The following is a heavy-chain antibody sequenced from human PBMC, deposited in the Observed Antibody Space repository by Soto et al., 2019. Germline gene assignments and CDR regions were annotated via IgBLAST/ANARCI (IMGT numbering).Heavy chain of an antibody. CDR3: ARGDDFLTGYYFDY. CDR2: ISSGGHTI. CDR1: GFTFSDYY. Sequence: GGSLRLSCAASGFTFSDYYMNWIRQAPGKGLEWISYISSGGHTIYYADSVKGRFTISRDDAKNALYLQMNSLRADDTAVYYCARGDDFLTGYYFDYSGQGTVVTVSS. V-gene: IGHV3-11*01. J-gene: IGHJ4*02. D-gene: IGHD3-9*01.